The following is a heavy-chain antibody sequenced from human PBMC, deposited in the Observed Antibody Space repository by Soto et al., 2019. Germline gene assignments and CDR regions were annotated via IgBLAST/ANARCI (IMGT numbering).Heavy chain of an antibody. V-gene: IGHV1-18*01. CDR1: GYTFSSYG. J-gene: IGHJ5*02. CDR2: INPSSGET. D-gene: IGHD2-8*02. CDR3: ARYWYPRFDP. Sequence: QLRLVQSGGEVRTPGASVKVSCQASGYTFSSYGITWVRQAPGQGLEWLGWINPSSGETKYVQKFQGRVTVTTDTSTTTGYMELSNLTFDDTAVYYCARYWYPRFDPWGQGTRVTRST.